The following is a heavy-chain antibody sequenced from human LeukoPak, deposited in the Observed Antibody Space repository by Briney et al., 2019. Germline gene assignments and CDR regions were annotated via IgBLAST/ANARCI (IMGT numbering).Heavy chain of an antibody. CDR3: ARDGSGYSGYDYYYYYYMDV. D-gene: IGHD5-12*01. Sequence: SETLSLTCTVSGGSISSYYWSWIRQPAGKGLEWIGRIYTSGSTNYNPSLKSRVTISVDTSKNQFSLKLSSVTAADTAVYYCARDGSGYSGYDYYYYYYMDVWGKGTTVTVSS. CDR1: GGSISSYY. CDR2: IYTSGST. V-gene: IGHV4-4*07. J-gene: IGHJ6*03.